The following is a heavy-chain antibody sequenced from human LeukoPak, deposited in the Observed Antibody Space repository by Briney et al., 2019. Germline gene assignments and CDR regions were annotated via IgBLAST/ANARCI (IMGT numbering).Heavy chain of an antibody. CDR3: AKDISRGAAGPYNWFDP. CDR2: ISWNSGSI. D-gene: IGHD6-13*01. J-gene: IGHJ5*02. V-gene: IGHV3-9*01. Sequence: GGSLRLSCAASGFTFDDYAMHWVRQAPGKGLEWVSGISWNSGSIGYADSVKGRFTISRDNAKNSLYLQMNSLRAEDTALYYCAKDISRGAAGPYNWFDPWGQGTLVTVSS. CDR1: GFTFDDYA.